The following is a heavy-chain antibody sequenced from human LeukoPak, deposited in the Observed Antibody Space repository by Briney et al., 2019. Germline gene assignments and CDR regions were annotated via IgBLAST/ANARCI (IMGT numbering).Heavy chain of an antibody. CDR3: AKGRNSYDSGRCHSQNCYYGMDV. CDR2: ISGSGNDT. V-gene: IGHV3-23*01. J-gene: IGHJ6*02. Sequence: GGSLRLSCAASGFTFDNYAMLWVRLAPGRGLEHVSVISGSGNDTYSADSVRGRFTISRDNSKNTLHLEMSNLRVDDTAVYYCAKGRNSYDSGRCHSQNCYYGMDVWGQGTTVTVFS. D-gene: IGHD3-10*01. CDR1: GFTFDNYA.